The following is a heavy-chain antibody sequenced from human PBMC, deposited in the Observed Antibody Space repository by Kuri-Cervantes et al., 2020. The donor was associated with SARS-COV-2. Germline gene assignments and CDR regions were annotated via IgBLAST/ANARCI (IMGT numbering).Heavy chain of an antibody. Sequence: SETLSLTCTVSGGSISSYYWSWIRQPPGKGLEWIGYIYYSGSTNYNPSLKSRVTISVDTSKNQFSLKLSSVTAADTAVYYCVRDGDHWNFDYWGQGTLVTVSS. V-gene: IGHV4-59*12. J-gene: IGHJ4*02. CDR1: GGSISSYY. CDR3: VRDGDHWNFDY. D-gene: IGHD1-1*01. CDR2: IYYSGST.